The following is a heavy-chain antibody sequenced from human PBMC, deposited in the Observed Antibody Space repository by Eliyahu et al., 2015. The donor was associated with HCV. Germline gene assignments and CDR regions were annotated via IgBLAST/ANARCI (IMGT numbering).Heavy chain of an antibody. CDR1: GGSINSYY. J-gene: IGHJ6*02. V-gene: IGHV4-59*01. D-gene: IGHD6-6*01. CDR3: ARAAASSSLYYTLDV. Sequence: QVQLQESGPRLVKPSETLSLTCTVSGGSINSYYWSWIRQPPGKGLEWIGYIYHSGSTSYNPSLKSRVTISIDTSKNQFSLKLSSMTAADTAVYFCARAAASSSLYYTLDVWGQGTTDTVSS. CDR2: IYHSGST.